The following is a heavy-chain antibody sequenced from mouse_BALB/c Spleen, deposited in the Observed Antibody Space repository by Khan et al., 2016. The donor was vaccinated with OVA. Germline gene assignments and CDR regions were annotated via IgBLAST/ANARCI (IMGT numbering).Heavy chain of an antibody. CDR1: GYSITSGYG. CDR3: ARTARIKY. D-gene: IGHD1-2*01. V-gene: IGHV3-2*02. Sequence: EVQLQESGPGLVKPSQSLSLTCTVTGYSITSGYGWNWIRQFPGNKLEWMGYISYSGSTNYNPSLKSRISITRDTSKHQFFLQLNSVTAEDTATYYCARTARIKYWGQGTTLTVSS. CDR2: ISYSGST. J-gene: IGHJ2*01.